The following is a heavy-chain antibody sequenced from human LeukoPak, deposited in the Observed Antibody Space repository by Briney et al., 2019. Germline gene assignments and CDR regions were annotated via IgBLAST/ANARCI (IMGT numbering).Heavy chain of an antibody. D-gene: IGHD1-26*01. J-gene: IGHJ4*02. CDR3: SRSGGGTYGIDY. Sequence: PGGSLRLSCAASGFNFSRYDIHWVRQATGEGLEWVSAIGPGGDTYYSGSVKGRFTISRENAKHSLYLQMNSLRAGDTAVYYCSRSGGGTYGIDYWGQGILVTVSS. CDR2: IGPGGDT. CDR1: GFNFSRYD. V-gene: IGHV3-13*01.